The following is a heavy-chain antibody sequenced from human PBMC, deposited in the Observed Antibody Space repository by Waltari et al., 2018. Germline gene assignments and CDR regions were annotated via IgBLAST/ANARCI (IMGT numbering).Heavy chain of an antibody. CDR1: GFTFSTYW. D-gene: IGHD3-3*01. CDR2: VKTDGERN. CDR3: ARDWSGSGRGINY. J-gene: IGHJ4*02. V-gene: IGHV3-7*01. Sequence: VESGGGLFQPGGSLRLSCAASGFTFSTYWMSWVGQAPGRGVEGVANVKTDGERNDYGDSVKGRFTISRDNAQNSLSLQMSTLRAEDTGRYYCARDWSGSGRGINYWGQGTLVTVSS.